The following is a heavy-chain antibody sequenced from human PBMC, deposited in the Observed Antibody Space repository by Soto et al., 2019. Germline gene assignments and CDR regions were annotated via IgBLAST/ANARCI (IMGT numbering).Heavy chain of an antibody. CDR3: AHPRGFGVLDAYDI. D-gene: IGHD3-10*01. CDR2: ISNSGGST. V-gene: IGHV3-23*01. CDR1: GFTFSTYA. Sequence: PGGSLRLSCTASGFTFSTYAMSWVRQAPGKGLEWVSAISNSGGSTYYAESVQGRFTISRDNYMNTLYLQMNSLRIEDTAVYFFAHPRGFGVLDAYDIWGQGTMVTVSS. J-gene: IGHJ3*02.